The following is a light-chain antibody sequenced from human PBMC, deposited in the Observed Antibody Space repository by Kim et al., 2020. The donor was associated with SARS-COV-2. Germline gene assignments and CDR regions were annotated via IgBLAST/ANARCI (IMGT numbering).Light chain of an antibody. CDR3: CSYARSRGLV. Sequence: QSALTQPASVSGSPGQSITISCTGTSFDVGTYDLVSWYQHHPGNAPKFIIYEVTKRPSGVSDRFSGSKSGNTASLTISGLRPEDEADYFCCSYARSRGLVFGGGTQLIVL. CDR1: SFDVGTYDL. J-gene: IGLJ2*01. CDR2: EVT. V-gene: IGLV2-23*02.